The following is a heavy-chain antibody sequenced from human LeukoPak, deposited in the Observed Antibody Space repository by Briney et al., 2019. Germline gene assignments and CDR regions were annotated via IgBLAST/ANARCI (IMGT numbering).Heavy chain of an antibody. CDR3: AREGYYDSSGYFDY. Sequence: GGSLRLSCAASGFTVSSNYMSWVRQAPGKGLEWVSVIYSGGSTYYADSVKGRFTISRDNSKNTLYLQMNSLRAEDTAVYYYAREGYYDSSGYFDYWGQGTLVTVSS. CDR2: IYSGGST. CDR1: GFTVSSNY. V-gene: IGHV3-66*02. D-gene: IGHD3-22*01. J-gene: IGHJ4*02.